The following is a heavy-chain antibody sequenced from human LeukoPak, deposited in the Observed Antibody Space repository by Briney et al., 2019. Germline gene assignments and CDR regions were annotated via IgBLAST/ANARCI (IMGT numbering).Heavy chain of an antibody. J-gene: IGHJ6*03. Sequence: GGSLRLSCAASGFTFSNAWMSWVRQAPGKGLEWVGRIKSKTDGGTTDYAAPVKGRFTISRDDSKNTLYLQMNSPKTEDTAVYYCTTDLYCSSTSCYFGYYYYMDVWGKGTTVTASS. CDR1: GFTFSNAW. D-gene: IGHD2-2*01. CDR3: TTDLYCSSTSCYFGYYYYMDV. CDR2: IKSKTDGGTT. V-gene: IGHV3-15*01.